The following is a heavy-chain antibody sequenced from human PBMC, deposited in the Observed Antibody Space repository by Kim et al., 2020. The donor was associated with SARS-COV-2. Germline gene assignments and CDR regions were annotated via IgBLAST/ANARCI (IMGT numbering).Heavy chain of an antibody. D-gene: IGHD6-19*01. Sequence: QKFQGRVTMTRDTSTSTVYMELSSLRSEDTAVYYCASGSSGWYFGSYFDYWGQGTLVTVSS. V-gene: IGHV1-46*01. CDR3: ASGSSGWYFGSYFDY. J-gene: IGHJ4*02.